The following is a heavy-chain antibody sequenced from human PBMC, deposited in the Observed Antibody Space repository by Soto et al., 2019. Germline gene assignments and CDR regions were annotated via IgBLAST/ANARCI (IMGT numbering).Heavy chain of an antibody. CDR2: INHSGST. D-gene: IGHD6-13*01. J-gene: IGHJ1*01. CDR3: ARGGRQQLLVRQYFQH. Sequence: SETLSLTCAVYGGSFSNYYWSWIRQPPGKGLEWIGEINHSGSTNYNPSLKSRVTISVDTSKNQFSLNLSSVTAADTAVYYCARGGRQQLLVRQYFQHWGQGTLVTVS. V-gene: IGHV4-34*01. CDR1: GGSFSNYY.